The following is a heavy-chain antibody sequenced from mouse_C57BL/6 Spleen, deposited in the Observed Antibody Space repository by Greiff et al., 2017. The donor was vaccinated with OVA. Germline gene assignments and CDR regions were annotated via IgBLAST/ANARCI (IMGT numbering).Heavy chain of an antibody. Sequence: EVKLMESGGGLVQPGGSLKLSCAASGFTFSDYYMYWVRQTPEKRLEWVAYISNGGGSTYYPDTVKGRFTISRDNAKNTLYLQMSRLKSEDTAMYYCARQGPTVVAPRYFDVWGTGTTVTVSS. CDR3: ARQGPTVVAPRYFDV. CDR2: ISNGGGST. V-gene: IGHV5-12*01. CDR1: GFTFSDYY. J-gene: IGHJ1*03. D-gene: IGHD1-1*01.